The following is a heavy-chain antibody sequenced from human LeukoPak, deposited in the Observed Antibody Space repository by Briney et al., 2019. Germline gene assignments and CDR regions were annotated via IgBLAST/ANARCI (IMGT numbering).Heavy chain of an antibody. D-gene: IGHD2-2*01. CDR1: GFTFSSYS. CDR3: ARLYCSSTSGLTGRFAY. CDR2: ISSSSSYI. J-gene: IGHJ4*02. Sequence: GGSLRLSCAASGFTFSSYSMNWVRQAPGKGLEWVSSISSSSSYIYYADSVKGRFTISRDNAKNSLYLQMNSLRAEDTAVYYCARLYCSSTSGLTGRFAYWGQGTLVTVSS. V-gene: IGHV3-21*01.